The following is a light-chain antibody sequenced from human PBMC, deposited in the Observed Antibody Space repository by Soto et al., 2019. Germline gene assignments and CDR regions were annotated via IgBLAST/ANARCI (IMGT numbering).Light chain of an antibody. J-gene: IGKJ1*01. CDR1: QSVSSSY. Sequence: EIVVTQSPGTLSLSPGERATLSCRASQSVSSSYLAWYQQKPGQAPRLLIYGASSRATGIPDRFIGSGSGTDFTLTITRLEPEDFAVYYCQQYGSSPWTFGKGTKVEIK. CDR2: GAS. V-gene: IGKV3-20*01. CDR3: QQYGSSPWT.